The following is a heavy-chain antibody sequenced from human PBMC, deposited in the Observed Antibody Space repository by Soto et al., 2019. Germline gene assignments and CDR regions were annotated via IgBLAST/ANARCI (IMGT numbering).Heavy chain of an antibody. J-gene: IGHJ3*02. CDR3: AALAPKRNYYDSSGYPLAFDI. V-gene: IGHV1-58*01. D-gene: IGHD3-22*01. Sequence: ASVKVSCKASGFTFTSSAVQWVRQARGQRLEWIGWIVVGSGNTNYAQKFQERVTITRDMSTSTAYMELSSLRSEDTAVYYCAALAPKRNYYDSSGYPLAFDIWGQGTMVTVSS. CDR1: GFTFTSSA. CDR2: IVVGSGNT.